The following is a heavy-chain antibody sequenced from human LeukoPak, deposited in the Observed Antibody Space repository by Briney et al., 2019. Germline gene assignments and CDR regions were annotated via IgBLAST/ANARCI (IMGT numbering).Heavy chain of an antibody. D-gene: IGHD2-15*01. Sequence: GGSLRLSCAASRFTFSSYEMNWVRRAPEKGLEWVSYISSSGSTIYYADSVKGRFTISRDNAKNSLFLHMNSLRVEDTALYYCARDRVVVATTTPPYWYFDLWGRGNLVTVSS. V-gene: IGHV3-48*03. CDR3: ARDRVVVATTTPPYWYFDL. CDR2: ISSSGSTI. J-gene: IGHJ2*01. CDR1: RFTFSSYE.